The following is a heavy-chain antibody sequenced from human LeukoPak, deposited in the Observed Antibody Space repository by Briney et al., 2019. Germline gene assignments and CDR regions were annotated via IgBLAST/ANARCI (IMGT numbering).Heavy chain of an antibody. CDR3: ARVSKGVWARGMDV. CDR2: IYYSGST. Sequence: SETLSLTCTVSGGSISSYYWSWIRQPPGKGLEWIGYIYYSGSTNYNPFLKSRVTISVDTSKNQFSLKLSSVTAADTAVYYCARVSKGVWARGMDVWGQGTTVTVSS. J-gene: IGHJ6*02. D-gene: IGHD1-26*01. CDR1: GGSISSYY. V-gene: IGHV4-59*01.